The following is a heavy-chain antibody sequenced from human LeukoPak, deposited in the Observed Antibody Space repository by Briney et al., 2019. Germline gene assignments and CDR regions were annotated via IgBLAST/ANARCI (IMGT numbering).Heavy chain of an antibody. CDR2: IIPIFGIA. Sequence: SVKVSCKASGGTFSSYAISWVRQAPGQGLEWMGRIIPIFGIANYAQKFQGRVTITADKSTSTAYMELGSLRSEDTAVYYCARNSIVGATLRVSNWFDPWGQGTLVTVSS. J-gene: IGHJ5*02. D-gene: IGHD1-26*01. V-gene: IGHV1-69*04. CDR1: GGTFSSYA. CDR3: ARNSIVGATLRVSNWFDP.